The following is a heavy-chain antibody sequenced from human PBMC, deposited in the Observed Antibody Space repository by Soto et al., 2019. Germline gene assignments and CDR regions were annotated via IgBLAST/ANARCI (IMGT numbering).Heavy chain of an antibody. CDR1: GYALASYA. V-gene: IGHV1-3*01. CDR2: INAGNGNT. D-gene: IGHD2-8*01. CDR3: ARVYEDIVLAY. J-gene: IGHJ4*02. Sequence: ASVEPSSKASGYALASYARHWVRQAPGQRLEWMGWINAGNGNTKYSQKFQGRVTITRDTSASTAYMELSSLRSEDTAVYYCARVYEDIVLAYWGQGTLVTVSS.